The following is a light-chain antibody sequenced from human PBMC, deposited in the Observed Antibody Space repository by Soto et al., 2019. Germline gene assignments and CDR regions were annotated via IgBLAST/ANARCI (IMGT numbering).Light chain of an antibody. V-gene: IGKV3-11*01. J-gene: IGKJ1*01. CDR2: DAS. Sequence: EIVLTQSPATPSLSPGDRATLSCRASPSVSSNLAWYQQKPGQAPRLLIYDASNRATGIPARFSGSGSGTDFTLTISSLEPEDFAVYYCQQRSNWPWTFGQGTKVEIK. CDR1: PSVSSN. CDR3: QQRSNWPWT.